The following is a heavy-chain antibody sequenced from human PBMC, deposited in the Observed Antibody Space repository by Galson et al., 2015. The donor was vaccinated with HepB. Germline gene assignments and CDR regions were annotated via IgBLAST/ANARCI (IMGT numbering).Heavy chain of an antibody. CDR1: GYTFTGYY. Sequence: SVKVSCKASGYTFTGYYMHWVRQAPGQGLEWMGWINPNSGGTNYAQKFQGWVTMTRDTSISTAYMELSRLRSDDTAVYYCARVLYSSGWFFDYWGQGTLVTVSS. D-gene: IGHD6-19*01. CDR3: ARVLYSSGWFFDY. V-gene: IGHV1-2*04. CDR2: INPNSGGT. J-gene: IGHJ4*02.